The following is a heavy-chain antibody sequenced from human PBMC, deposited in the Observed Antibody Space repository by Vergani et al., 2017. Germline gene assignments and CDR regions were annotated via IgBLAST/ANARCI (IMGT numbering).Heavy chain of an antibody. CDR2: ISPHTGRT. CDR3: AINFLGLDIEVVPTAPFWLFDL. Sequence: QIQLVQSAAEVKKPGAALNVSCKASGYTFRNKDISWLRQAPGQGLEWMGSISPHTGRTNTAQEFQDRVIMTIDTSTSTAYLSLGTLTSDDTAVYFCAINFLGLDIEVVPTAPFWLFDLWGRGTRVTVSS. J-gene: IGHJ2*01. D-gene: IGHD2-2*03. CDR1: GYTFRNKD. V-gene: IGHV1-18*01.